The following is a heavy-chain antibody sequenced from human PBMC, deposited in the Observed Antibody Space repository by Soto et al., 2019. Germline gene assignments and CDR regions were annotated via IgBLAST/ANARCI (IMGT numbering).Heavy chain of an antibody. V-gene: IGHV3-33*01. CDR2: IWYDGSNK. CDR3: AREPRVGSGWGTYYYYYMDV. Sequence: GGSLRLSCAASGFTFSSYGMHWVRQAPGKGLEWVAVIWYDGSNKYYADSVKGRFTISRDNSKNTLYLQMNSLRAEDTAVYYCAREPRVGSGWGTYYYYYMDVWGKGTTVTVSS. D-gene: IGHD6-19*01. J-gene: IGHJ6*03. CDR1: GFTFSSYG.